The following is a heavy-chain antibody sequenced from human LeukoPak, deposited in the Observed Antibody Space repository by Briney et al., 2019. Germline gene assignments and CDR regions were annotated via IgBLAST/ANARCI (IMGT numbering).Heavy chain of an antibody. CDR2: IYHSGGT. D-gene: IGHD6-13*01. CDR1: GYSINSGYT. V-gene: IGHV4-38-2*02. CDR3: ARVYSSSWYDWFDP. Sequence: SETLSLTCTVSGYSINSGYTWGWIRQPPGKGLEWIGNIYHSGGTYYNPSLTSRVTISVDTSKNQFSLKLSSVTAADTAVYYCARVYSSSWYDWFDPWGQGTLVTVSS. J-gene: IGHJ5*02.